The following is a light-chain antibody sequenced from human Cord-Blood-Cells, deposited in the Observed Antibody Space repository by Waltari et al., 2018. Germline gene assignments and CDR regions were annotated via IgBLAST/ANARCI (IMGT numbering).Light chain of an antibody. V-gene: IGLV2-14*01. CDR2: EVS. J-gene: IGLJ2*01. Sequence: QSALTQPASVSGSPGQSITISCTGTSSDVGGYNYVSWYQQHPGKAPKLMIYEVSNRPSGVSHRFSGSKSGNPASLTISGLQAEDEADYYCSSYTSSSTVVFGGGTKLTVL. CDR1: SSDVGGYNY. CDR3: SSYTSSSTVV.